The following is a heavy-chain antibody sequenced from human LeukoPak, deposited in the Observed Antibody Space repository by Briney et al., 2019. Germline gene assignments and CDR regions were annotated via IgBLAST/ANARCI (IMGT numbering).Heavy chain of an antibody. Sequence: GGSLRLSCAASGFTFSSYEMNWVRQAPGKGLEWVSYISSSGSTIYYADSVKGRFTISRDNAKNSLYLQMNSLRAEDTAVYYCARDGLEYCSGGSCYYDYWGQGTPVTVSS. CDR1: GFTFSSYE. CDR2: ISSSGSTI. D-gene: IGHD2-15*01. CDR3: ARDGLEYCSGGSCYYDY. V-gene: IGHV3-48*03. J-gene: IGHJ4*02.